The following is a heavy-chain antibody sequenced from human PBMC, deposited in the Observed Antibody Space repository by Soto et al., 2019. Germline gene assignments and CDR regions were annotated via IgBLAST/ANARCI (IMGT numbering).Heavy chain of an antibody. V-gene: IGHV1-18*01. CDR2: ISAYNGNT. J-gene: IGHJ6*03. CDR3: ARVSDIVVVPAARVDYYYYMDV. Sequence: QVQLVQSGAEVKKPGASVKVSCKASGYTFTSYGISWVRQAPGQGLEWMGWISAYNGNTNYAQKLQGRVTMTTDTSTSTAYMELRSLRSDDTAVYYCARVSDIVVVPAARVDYYYYMDVWGKGTTVTVSS. D-gene: IGHD2-2*01. CDR1: GYTFTSYG.